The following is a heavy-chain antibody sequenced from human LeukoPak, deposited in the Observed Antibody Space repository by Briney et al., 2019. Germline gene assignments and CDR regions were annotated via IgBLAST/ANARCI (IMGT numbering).Heavy chain of an antibody. Sequence: SETLSLTCTVSGGFISDYYWNWIRQPPGKGLEWIGDISYSGSTNHNPSLKSRVTISVDTSKNQFSLKLSSVTAADTAVYYCATNAGGYREAPFDWWGEGALVTVSS. J-gene: IGHJ4*02. V-gene: IGHV4-59*01. D-gene: IGHD5-12*01. CDR2: ISYSGST. CDR1: GGFISDYY. CDR3: ATNAGGYREAPFDW.